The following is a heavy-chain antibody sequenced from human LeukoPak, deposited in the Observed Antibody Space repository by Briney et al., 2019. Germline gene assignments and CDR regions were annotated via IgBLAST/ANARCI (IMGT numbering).Heavy chain of an antibody. CDR3: ARRYYDYVWGSYRSGRGLDY. J-gene: IGHJ4*02. Sequence: PGGSLRLSCAASGFSFSTSGIHWVRQAPGKGLDWVTFIQFDGSNKYYAESVKGRFTISRDNAKNSLYLQMNSLRAEDTAVYYCARRYYDYVWGSYRSGRGLDYWGQGTLVTVSS. V-gene: IGHV3-33*05. CDR2: IQFDGSNK. D-gene: IGHD3-16*02. CDR1: GFSFSTSG.